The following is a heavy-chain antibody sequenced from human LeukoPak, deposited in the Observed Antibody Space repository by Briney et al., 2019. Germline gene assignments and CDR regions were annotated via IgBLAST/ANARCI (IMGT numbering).Heavy chain of an antibody. J-gene: IGHJ4*02. Sequence: GGSLRLSCAASGFTFSSYGMHWVRQAPGKGLEWVAVIWYDGSNKYYADSVKGRFTISRDNSKNTQYLQMNSLRAEDTAVYYCARDSCSGGSCYLPYWGQGTLVTVSS. V-gene: IGHV3-33*01. CDR2: IWYDGSNK. CDR1: GFTFSSYG. D-gene: IGHD2-15*01. CDR3: ARDSCSGGSCYLPY.